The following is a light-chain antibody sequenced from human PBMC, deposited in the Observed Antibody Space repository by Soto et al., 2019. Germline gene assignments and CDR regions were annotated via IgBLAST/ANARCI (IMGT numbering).Light chain of an antibody. V-gene: IGKV1-8*01. CDR1: QGISSY. J-gene: IGKJ1*01. CDR3: QHYGGMWT. Sequence: AIRMTQSPSSLSASTGDRVTITCRASQGISSYLAWYQQKPGKAPKVLIYDASNLESGVPSRFTGSGSGTEFILTISSLQPDDFATYYCQHYGGMWTFGQGTKVDIK. CDR2: DAS.